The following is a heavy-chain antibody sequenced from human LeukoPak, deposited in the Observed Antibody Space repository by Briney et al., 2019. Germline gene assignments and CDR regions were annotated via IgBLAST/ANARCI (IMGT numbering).Heavy chain of an antibody. D-gene: IGHD3-3*01. CDR3: ARHATESTIFGVAIPNNWFDP. CDR2: IYYSWST. Sequence: SGTLSLTCTVSGGSISSSSYYWGWIRQPPGKGLEWIGSIYYSWSTYYNPSLKSRVTISVDTSKNQFSLRLSSVTAADTAVYYCARHATESTIFGVAIPNNWFDPWGQGTLVTVSS. V-gene: IGHV4-39*01. J-gene: IGHJ5*02. CDR1: GGSISSSSYY.